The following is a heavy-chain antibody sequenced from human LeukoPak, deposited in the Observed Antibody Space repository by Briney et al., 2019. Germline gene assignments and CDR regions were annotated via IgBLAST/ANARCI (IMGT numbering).Heavy chain of an antibody. V-gene: IGHV3-11*04. J-gene: IGHJ4*02. CDR2: ISSSGSTI. CDR1: GFTFSDYY. D-gene: IGHD2-2*01. CDR3: ARDTFQPGLIDS. Sequence: PGGSLRLSCAASGFTFSDYYMSWIRQAPGKGLEWVSYISSSGSTIYYADSVKGRFTISRDNARNTLYLQLSSLRAEDSGVYYCARDTFQPGLIDSWGQGTLVTVSS.